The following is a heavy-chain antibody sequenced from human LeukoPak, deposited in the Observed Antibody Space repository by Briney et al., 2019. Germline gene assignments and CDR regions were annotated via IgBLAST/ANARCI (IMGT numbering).Heavy chain of an antibody. V-gene: IGHV3-21*01. Sequence: GGSRRLSCAASGFTFSSYSMNWVRQAPGKGLEWVSSISSRSSYISYADSVKGRFTISRDNAKNSLYLQMNSLRAEDTAVYYCARGPPFDYWGQGTVVTVSS. J-gene: IGHJ4*02. CDR1: GFTFSSYS. CDR2: ISSRSSYI. CDR3: ARGPPFDY.